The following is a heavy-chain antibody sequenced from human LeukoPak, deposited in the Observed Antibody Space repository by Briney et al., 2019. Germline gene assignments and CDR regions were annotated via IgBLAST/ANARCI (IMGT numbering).Heavy chain of an antibody. CDR1: GYTFTGYY. J-gene: IGHJ4*02. D-gene: IGHD3-10*01. Sequence: GASVKVSCKASGYTFTGYYMHWVRQAPGQGLEWMGRTNPNSGGTNYAQKFQGRVTMTRDTSISTAYMELSRLRSDDTAVYYCARAGGPITMVRGVIKNDYWGQGTLVTVSS. CDR3: ARAGGPITMVRGVIKNDY. CDR2: TNPNSGGT. V-gene: IGHV1-2*06.